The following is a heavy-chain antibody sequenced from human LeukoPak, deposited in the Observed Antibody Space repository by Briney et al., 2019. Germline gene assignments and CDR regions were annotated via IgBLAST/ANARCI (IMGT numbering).Heavy chain of an antibody. CDR3: ARQYYGSGSYSNWFDP. J-gene: IGHJ5*02. V-gene: IGHV5-51*01. CDR1: GYSFTSYW. CDR2: IYPGDSDT. D-gene: IGHD3-10*01. Sequence: GESLKISCKGSGYSFTSYWIGWVRQMPGKGLEWMGIIYPGDSDTRYSPSFQGQVTISADKSISTAYLQWSSLKASDTAMYYCARQYYGSGSYSNWFDPWGQGTLVTVSS.